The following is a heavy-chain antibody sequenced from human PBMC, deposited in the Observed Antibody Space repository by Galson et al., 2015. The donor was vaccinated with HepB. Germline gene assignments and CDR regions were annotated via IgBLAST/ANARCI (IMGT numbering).Heavy chain of an antibody. CDR3: ARDLRPVPAATWGWFDP. D-gene: IGHD2-2*01. Sequence: SLRLSCAASGFTFSSYSMNWVRQAPGKGLEWVSSISSSSSYIYYADSVKGRFTISRDNAKNSLYLQMNSLRAEDTAVYYCARDLRPVPAATWGWFDPWGQGTLVTVSS. V-gene: IGHV3-21*04. CDR2: ISSSSSYI. J-gene: IGHJ5*02. CDR1: GFTFSSYS.